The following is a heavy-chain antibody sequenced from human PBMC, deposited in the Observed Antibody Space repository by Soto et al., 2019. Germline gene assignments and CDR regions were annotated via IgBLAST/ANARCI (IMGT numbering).Heavy chain of an antibody. CDR1: VGTFSSYA. CDR3: ARDRDSSGYYYGCFDY. V-gene: IGHV1-69*13. D-gene: IGHD3-22*01. CDR2: IIPIFGTA. Sequence: SVKVSCKASVGTFSSYAISWVRQAPGQGLEWMGGIIPIFGTANYAQKFQGRVTITADESTSTPYMELSSLRSEDTAVYYCARDRDSSGYYYGCFDYWGQGTLVTVSS. J-gene: IGHJ4*02.